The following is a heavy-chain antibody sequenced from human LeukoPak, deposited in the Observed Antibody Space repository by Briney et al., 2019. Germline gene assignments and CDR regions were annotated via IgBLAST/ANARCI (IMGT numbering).Heavy chain of an antibody. J-gene: IGHJ4*02. CDR1: DFNFNSYT. CDR2: ISSRSSYI. CDR3: VSRIAARPDY. V-gene: IGHV3-21*01. Sequence: GGSLRLSCTASDFNFNSYTIDWVRQAPGKGLEWVSSISSRSSYIYYADALRGRFTISRDNAKNSLYLQMNSLRAEDTAVYYCVSRIAARPDYWGRGTLVTVSS. D-gene: IGHD6-6*01.